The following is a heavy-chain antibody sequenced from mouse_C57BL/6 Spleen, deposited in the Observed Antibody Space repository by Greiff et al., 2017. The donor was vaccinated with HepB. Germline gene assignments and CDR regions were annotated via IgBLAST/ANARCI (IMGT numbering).Heavy chain of an antibody. Sequence: EVQLQQSGAELVRPGASVKLSCTASGFNIKDDYMHWVKQRPEQGLEWIGWIDPENGDTESASKFQGKATITADTSSNTAYLQLSSLTSEDTAVYYCTTDYGSRGGGYWGQGTTLTVSS. J-gene: IGHJ2*01. CDR3: TTDYGSRGGGY. V-gene: IGHV14-4*01. CDR1: GFNIKDDY. D-gene: IGHD1-1*01. CDR2: IDPENGDT.